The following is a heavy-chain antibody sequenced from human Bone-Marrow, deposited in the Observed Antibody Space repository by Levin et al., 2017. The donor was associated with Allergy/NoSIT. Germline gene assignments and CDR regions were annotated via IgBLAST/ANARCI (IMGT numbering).Heavy chain of an antibody. V-gene: IGHV6-1*01. J-gene: IGHJ4*02. CDR1: GDSVSSTSVA. Sequence: SQTLSLPCAISGDSVSSTSVAWHWIRQSPSRGLEWLGKTYYRSKWYNEYAMSVKSRITFNSDTSKNQLSLQLNSVTPDDAAVYYCARGVAGRLDYWGQGTLVTVSS. CDR2: TYYRSKWYN. D-gene: IGHD6-19*01. CDR3: ARGVAGRLDY.